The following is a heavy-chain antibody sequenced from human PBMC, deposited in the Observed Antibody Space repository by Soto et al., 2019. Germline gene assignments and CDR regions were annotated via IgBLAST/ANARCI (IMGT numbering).Heavy chain of an antibody. CDR1: GGTFSSYA. J-gene: IGHJ4*02. CDR3: AKLKVAHLNYFDY. CDR2: IIPIFGTA. D-gene: IGHD5-12*01. Sequence: SVKVSCKASGGTFSSYAISWVRQAPGQGLEWMGGIIPIFGTANYAQKFQGRVTITADESTSTAYMELSSLRSEDTAVYYCAKLKVAHLNYFDYWGQVTLVTVSS. V-gene: IGHV1-69*13.